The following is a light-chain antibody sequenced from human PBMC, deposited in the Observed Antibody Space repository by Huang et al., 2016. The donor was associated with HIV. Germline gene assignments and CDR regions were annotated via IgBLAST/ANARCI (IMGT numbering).Light chain of an antibody. CDR2: WAT. Sequence: DIVMTQSPDSLAVSPGERATINCKSSQTVLYSLNKKNYLAWFQQKPGRPPKVLIYWATTRESGVPDRFSRSGSGTDFTLTINNLQAEDVAVYFCLQYYSVPQTFGHGTKVEIK. CDR1: QTVLYSLNKKNY. V-gene: IGKV4-1*01. J-gene: IGKJ1*01. CDR3: LQYYSVPQT.